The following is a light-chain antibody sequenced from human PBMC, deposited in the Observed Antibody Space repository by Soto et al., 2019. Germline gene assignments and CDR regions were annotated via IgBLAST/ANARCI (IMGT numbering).Light chain of an antibody. J-gene: IGKJ1*01. V-gene: IGKV3-20*01. Sequence: EIVLTQSPGTLSLSPGERATVSCRASQSVSSSYLAWYQQKPGQAPRLLIYGASSRATGIPDRFSGSGSGTDFTLTIGGLEPEDFAVYYCHQYGSSPSTFGQGTKVDI. CDR3: HQYGSSPST. CDR2: GAS. CDR1: QSVSSSY.